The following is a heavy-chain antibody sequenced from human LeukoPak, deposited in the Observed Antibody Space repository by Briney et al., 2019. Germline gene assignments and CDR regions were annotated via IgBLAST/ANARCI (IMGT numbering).Heavy chain of an antibody. CDR2: IGTAGDT. Sequence: GGSLRLSCAASGFTFSSYDMHWVRQATGKGLERVSAIGTAGDTYYPGSVKGRFTISRENAKNSLYLQMNSLRAGDTAVYYCARGAGGGYCSGGSCGAFDYWGQGTLVTVSS. CDR1: GFTFSSYD. CDR3: ARGAGGGYCSGGSCGAFDY. D-gene: IGHD2-15*01. V-gene: IGHV3-13*01. J-gene: IGHJ4*02.